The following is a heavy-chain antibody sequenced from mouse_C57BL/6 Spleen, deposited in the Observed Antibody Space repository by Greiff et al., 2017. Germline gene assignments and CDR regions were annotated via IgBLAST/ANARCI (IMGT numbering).Heavy chain of an antibody. V-gene: IGHV1-55*01. D-gene: IGHD2-10*01. J-gene: IGHJ2*01. CDR2: IYPGSGST. Sequence: VQLQQPGAELVKPGASVKMSCKASGYTFTSYWITWVKQRPGQGLEWIGDIYPGSGSTNYNEKFKSKATLTVDTSSSTAYMQLSSLTSEDSAVYYCARAEGLLPYFDYWGQGTTLTVSS. CDR3: ARAEGLLPYFDY. CDR1: GYTFTSYW.